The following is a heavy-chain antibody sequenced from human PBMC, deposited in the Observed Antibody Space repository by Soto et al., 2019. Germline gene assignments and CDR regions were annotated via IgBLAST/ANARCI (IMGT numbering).Heavy chain of an antibody. CDR3: ARQTNFHGNHRFFDY. Sequence: QVQLQESGPGLVKPSETLSLTCTVSGGSIYSSSYSWGWIRQPPGKGLEWIGSIYYSGSTYYNPSLKSRVTISVDTSKSQFSLKLSSVTAADTAVYYCARQTNFHGNHRFFDYWGQGTLVTVSS. CDR1: GGSIYSSSYS. J-gene: IGHJ4*02. V-gene: IGHV4-39*01. D-gene: IGHD4-17*01. CDR2: IYYSGST.